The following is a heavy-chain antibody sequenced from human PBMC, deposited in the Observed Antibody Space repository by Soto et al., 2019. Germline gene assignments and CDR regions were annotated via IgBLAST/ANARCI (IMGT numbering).Heavy chain of an antibody. CDR2: ISNDGSST. J-gene: IGHJ3*02. D-gene: IGHD6-25*01. V-gene: IGHV3-74*01. CDR3: ARDRGRLFDI. CDR1: GFTFSTYW. Sequence: EVQLVESGGGLVQPGGSLRLSCAASGFTFSTYWMEWVRQAPGEGLVWVSQISNDGSSTNYADSVKGRFTVSRDNAKNTLYLQMSSLRADDTAVYYCARDRGRLFDIWGQGTLVTVSS.